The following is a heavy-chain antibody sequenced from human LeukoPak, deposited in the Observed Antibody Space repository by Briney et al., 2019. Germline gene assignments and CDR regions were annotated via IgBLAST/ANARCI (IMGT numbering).Heavy chain of an antibody. D-gene: IGHD6-19*01. CDR1: GFTFTSYR. CDR3: AKGLAVAGHFDY. V-gene: IGHV3-21*04. CDR2: ITSSSSYI. Sequence: GGSLRLSCAASGFTFTSYRMTWVRQAPGKGLEWVSSITSSSSYIFYADSVRGRFTISRDKSKNTLYLQMNSLRAEDTAVYYCAKGLAVAGHFDYWGQGTLVTVSS. J-gene: IGHJ4*02.